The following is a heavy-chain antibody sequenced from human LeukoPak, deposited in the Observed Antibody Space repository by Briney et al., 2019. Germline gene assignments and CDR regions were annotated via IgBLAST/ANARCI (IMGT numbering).Heavy chain of an antibody. V-gene: IGHV4-28*01. J-gene: IGHJ4*02. Sequence: SETLSLTRAVSGYSISSSNWWGWIRQPPGKGLEWIGYIYYSGSTYYNPSLKSRVTMSVDTSKNQFSLKLSSVTAVDTAVHYCVRSGTYYDILEYYFDYWGQGTLVTVSS. CDR1: GYSISSSNW. CDR3: VRSGTYYDILEYYFDY. CDR2: IYYSGST. D-gene: IGHD3-9*01.